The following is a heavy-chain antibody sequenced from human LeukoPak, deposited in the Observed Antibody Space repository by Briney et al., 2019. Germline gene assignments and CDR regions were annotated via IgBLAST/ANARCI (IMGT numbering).Heavy chain of an antibody. J-gene: IGHJ3*02. CDR1: GFTFSSYS. Sequence: PGGSLRLSCAASGFTFSSYSMNWVRQAPGKGLEWVSSISSSSSYIYYADSVKGRFTISRDNAKNSLYLQMNSLRAEDTAVYYCARDLLRFLEWLPSGAFDIWGQGTMVTVSS. CDR2: ISSSSSYI. CDR3: ARDLLRFLEWLPSGAFDI. D-gene: IGHD3-3*01. V-gene: IGHV3-21*01.